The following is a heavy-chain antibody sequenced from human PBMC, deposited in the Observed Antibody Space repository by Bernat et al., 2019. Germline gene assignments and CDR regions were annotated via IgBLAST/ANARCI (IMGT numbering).Heavy chain of an antibody. CDR3: ALRGGATFDY. V-gene: IGHV3-43*02. J-gene: IGHJ4*02. D-gene: IGHD3-16*01. Sequence: EVQLVESGGGVVQPGGSLRLSCAASGFTFDDYAMHWVRQAPGKGMEWVSLSSGDGGSTYYADSVKGRFTISRDNRKNSLYLQMNSLRTEDTALYYCALRGGATFDYWGQGTLVTVSS. CDR2: SSGDGGST. CDR1: GFTFDDYA.